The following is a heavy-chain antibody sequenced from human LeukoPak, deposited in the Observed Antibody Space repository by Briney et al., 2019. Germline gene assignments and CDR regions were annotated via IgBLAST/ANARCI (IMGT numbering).Heavy chain of an antibody. CDR1: GGSISSYY. CDR3: ASGPYYGMDV. CDR2: IYYGGST. V-gene: IGHV4-59*08. J-gene: IGHJ6*02. Sequence: SETLSLTCTVSGGSISSYYWSWIRQPPGKGLEWIGYIYYGGSTNYNPSLKSRVTISVDTSKNQFSLKLSSVTAADTAVYYCASGPYYGMDVWGQGTTVTVSS.